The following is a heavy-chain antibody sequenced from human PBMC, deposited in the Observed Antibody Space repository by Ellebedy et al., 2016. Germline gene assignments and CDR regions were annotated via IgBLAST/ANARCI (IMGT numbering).Heavy chain of an antibody. CDR2: ISFDGKPK. Sequence: GGSLRLSCTASGFNFDVYGMHWVRQAPAKGLEWVALISFDGKPKYYADSVRGRFTISRDNSKKTLYLEMHSLRGADTAIYYCSKGPRFEDWFEPWGQGTLVTVS. CDR3: SKGPRFEDWFEP. J-gene: IGHJ5*02. CDR1: GFNFDVYG. V-gene: IGHV3-30*18.